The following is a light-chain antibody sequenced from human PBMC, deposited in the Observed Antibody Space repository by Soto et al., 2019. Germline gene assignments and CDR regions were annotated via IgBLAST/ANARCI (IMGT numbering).Light chain of an antibody. CDR3: QQRPNWPLT. CDR1: HSVTTY. Sequence: IVLTQSPATLSLSPGDRATLSCRASHSVTTYLGWYQQKPGQAPRLLIYHASQRATGIPARFSGSGSGTDFTLTISSLEPEDSAIYFCQQRPNWPLTFGGGTRVEI. CDR2: HAS. J-gene: IGKJ4*01. V-gene: IGKV3-11*01.